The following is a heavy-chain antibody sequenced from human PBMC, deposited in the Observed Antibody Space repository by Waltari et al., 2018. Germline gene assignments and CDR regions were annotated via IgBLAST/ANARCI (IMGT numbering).Heavy chain of an antibody. CDR2: ISWNSGSI. D-gene: IGHD3-22*01. Sequence: EVQLVESGGGLVQPGRSLRLSCAASGFHFDDYAMHWVRQAPGKGLEWVSGISWNSGSIGYADSVKGRFTISRDNAKNSLYLQMNSLRAEDTALYYCANLHYYDSSGFDAFDIWGQGTMVTVSS. CDR3: ANLHYYDSSGFDAFDI. CDR1: GFHFDDYA. V-gene: IGHV3-9*01. J-gene: IGHJ3*02.